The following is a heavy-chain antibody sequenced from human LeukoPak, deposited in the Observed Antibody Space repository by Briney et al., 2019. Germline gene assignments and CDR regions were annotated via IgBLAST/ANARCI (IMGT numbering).Heavy chain of an antibody. CDR2: IKQDGSEK. CDR3: ARDRRGVGYRPQYYYYYYMDV. Sequence: GGSLRLSCAASGFTFSNSWMSWVRQAPGKGLVWVASIKQDGSEKYYVDSVKGRFTISRDNAKNSLYLQMNSLRAEDTALYYCARDRRGVGYRPQYYYYYYMDVWGKGTTVTVSS. J-gene: IGHJ6*03. CDR1: GFTFSNSW. D-gene: IGHD5-24*01. V-gene: IGHV3-7*01.